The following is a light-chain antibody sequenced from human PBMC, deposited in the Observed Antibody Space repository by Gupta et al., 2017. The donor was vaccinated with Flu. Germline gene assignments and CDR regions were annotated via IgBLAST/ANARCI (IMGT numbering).Light chain of an antibody. J-gene: IGKJ5*01. CDR2: DES. V-gene: IGKV3-11*01. CDR3: QHRSNWSIT. CDR1: QYISTY. Sequence: EIVLTQSPATLSLSPGDSAALSCRASQYISTYLGWYQQKPGQAPRLLIYDESNRAAGIPARFSGSGSGTDFTLTISSLEPEDFGVYYCQHRSNWSITFGQGTRLEIQ.